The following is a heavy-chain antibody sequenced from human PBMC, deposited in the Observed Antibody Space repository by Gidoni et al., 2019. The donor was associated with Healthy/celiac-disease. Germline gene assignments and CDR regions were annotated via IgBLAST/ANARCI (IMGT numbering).Heavy chain of an antibody. CDR2: ISWNSGSI. Sequence: EVQLVASGGGLVQPGRSLRLSCAASGFTFDDYAMHWVRQAPGKGLEWVSGISWNSGSIGYADSVKGRFTISRDNAKNSLYLQMNSLRAEDTALYYCAKSSSWYEFDYWGQGTLVTVSS. D-gene: IGHD6-13*01. CDR1: GFTFDDYA. CDR3: AKSSSWYEFDY. J-gene: IGHJ4*02. V-gene: IGHV3-9*01.